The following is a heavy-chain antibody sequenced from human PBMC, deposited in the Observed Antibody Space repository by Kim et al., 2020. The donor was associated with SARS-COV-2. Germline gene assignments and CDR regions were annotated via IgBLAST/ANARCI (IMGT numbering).Heavy chain of an antibody. V-gene: IGHV4-34*01. Sequence: NPPLKSRVTISVDTSKTQFPLKLSSVTAADTAVYYCARVESYGDYGWFDPWGQGTLVTVSS. J-gene: IGHJ5*02. D-gene: IGHD4-17*01. CDR3: ARVESYGDYGWFDP.